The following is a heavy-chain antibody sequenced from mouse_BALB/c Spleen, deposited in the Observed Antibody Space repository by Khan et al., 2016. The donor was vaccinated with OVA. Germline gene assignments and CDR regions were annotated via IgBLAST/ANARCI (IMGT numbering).Heavy chain of an antibody. J-gene: IGHJ3*01. D-gene: IGHD2-2*01. CDR3: SRHGYVEWFTY. CDR1: GYSFTTYY. V-gene: IGHV1S135*01. CDR2: IDPFSGAT. Sequence: LHPSGPELMKPGASVKISCKASGYSFTTYYIPWVMQSHGTSLEWIGYIDPFSGATTYNQKFRGKATLTVDKSSSTAYIHLSNLTSEESAVDYCSRHGYVEWFTYWGQGKKVTVTA.